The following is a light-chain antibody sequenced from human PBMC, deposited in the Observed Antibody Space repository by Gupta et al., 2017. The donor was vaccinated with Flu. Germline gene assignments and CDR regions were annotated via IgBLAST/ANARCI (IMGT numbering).Light chain of an antibody. J-gene: IGLJ3*02. CDR2: EVR. V-gene: IGLV2-23*02. Sequence: HSALTQPASVSGSPGQSITISCTGTSSDVGSYNLVSWYQHHPGKAPQLMIYEVRKRPAGAANRFSGSKAGNTASLTISGREEEDEADYYSCADGGGSVWVFGGGTKLTVL. CDR1: SSDVGSYNL. CDR3: CADGGGSVWV.